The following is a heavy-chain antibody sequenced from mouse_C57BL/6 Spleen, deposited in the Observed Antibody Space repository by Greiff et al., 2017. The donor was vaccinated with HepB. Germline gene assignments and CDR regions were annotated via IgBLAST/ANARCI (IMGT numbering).Heavy chain of an antibody. Sequence: VKLVESGPGLLAPSQSLSITCTVSGFSLTSYALSWVRQPPGKVLEWLGVIWTGGGTNYNSALISRLCISKDNSKSQVFVKMTSLQTDDTARYYCARDRGGHFDYWGQGTTLTVSS. V-gene: IGHV2-9-1*01. CDR2: IWTGGGT. CDR1: GFSLTSYA. J-gene: IGHJ2*01. CDR3: ARDRGGHFDY.